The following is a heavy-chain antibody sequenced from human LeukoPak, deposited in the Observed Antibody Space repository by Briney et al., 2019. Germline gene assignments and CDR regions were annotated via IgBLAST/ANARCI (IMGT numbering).Heavy chain of an antibody. D-gene: IGHD1-1*01. CDR2: IYSGGST. CDR3: ASFTGPYKKYPTDY. Sequence: GGSLRLSCAASGFTVSSNYMSWVRQAPGKGLEWVSVIYSGGSTYYADSVKGRFTISRDNSKNTLHLQMNSLRAEDTAVYYCASFTGPYKKYPTDYWGQGTLVTVSS. V-gene: IGHV3-66*01. J-gene: IGHJ4*02. CDR1: GFTVSSNY.